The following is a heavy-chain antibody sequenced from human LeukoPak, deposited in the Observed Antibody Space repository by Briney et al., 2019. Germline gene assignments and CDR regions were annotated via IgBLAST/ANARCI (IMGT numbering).Heavy chain of an antibody. CDR2: IYYSGST. CDR3: ARYGTDSGSYPTSYYFDY. D-gene: IGHD1-26*01. V-gene: IGHV4-39*07. CDR1: GGSISSSSYY. J-gene: IGHJ4*02. Sequence: SETLSLTCTVSGGSISSSSYYWGWIRPPPGKGLEWIGSIYYSGSTYYNPSLKSRVTISVDTSKNQFSLKLSSVTAADTAVYYCARYGTDSGSYPTSYYFDYWGQGTLVTVSS.